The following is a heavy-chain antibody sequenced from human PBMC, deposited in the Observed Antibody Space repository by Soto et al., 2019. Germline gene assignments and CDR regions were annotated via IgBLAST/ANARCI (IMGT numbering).Heavy chain of an antibody. D-gene: IGHD3-10*01. Sequence: GGSLRLSCAASGFTFSSYAMIWVRQAPGKGLEWVSAISGSGGSTYYADSVKGRFTISRDNSKNTLYLQMNSLRAEDTAVYYCAKDIVLLWFGDRDYWGQGTLVTVSS. CDR2: ISGSGGST. CDR3: AKDIVLLWFGDRDY. CDR1: GFTFSSYA. J-gene: IGHJ4*02. V-gene: IGHV3-23*01.